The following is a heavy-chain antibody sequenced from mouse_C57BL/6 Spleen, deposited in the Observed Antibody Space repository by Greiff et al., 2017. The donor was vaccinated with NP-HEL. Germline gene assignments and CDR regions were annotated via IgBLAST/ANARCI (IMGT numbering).Heavy chain of an antibody. V-gene: IGHV5-17*01. CDR2: ISSGSSTI. CDR1: GFTFSDYG. CDR3: ARGIYYYGSSSFDY. D-gene: IGHD1-1*01. J-gene: IGHJ2*01. Sequence: EVQGVESGGGLVKPGGSLKLSCAASGFTFSDYGMHWVRQAPEKGLEWVAYISSGSSTIYYADTVKGRFTISRDNAKNTLFLQMTSLRSEDTAMYYWARGIYYYGSSSFDYWGQGTTLTVSS.